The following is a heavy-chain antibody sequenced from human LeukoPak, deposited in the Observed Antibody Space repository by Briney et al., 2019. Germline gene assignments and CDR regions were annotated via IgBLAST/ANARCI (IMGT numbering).Heavy chain of an antibody. Sequence: ASVKVSCKASGYTFTSYGINWVRQAPGQGLERMGWISAYDGNTNYAQKLQGRVTMTTDTSTSTAYMELRSLRSDDTAVYYCARGSYSSGWYSDYYYYYGMDVWGQGTTVTVSS. CDR2: ISAYDGNT. J-gene: IGHJ6*02. D-gene: IGHD6-19*01. CDR3: ARGSYSSGWYSDYYYYYGMDV. CDR1: GYTFTSYG. V-gene: IGHV1-18*01.